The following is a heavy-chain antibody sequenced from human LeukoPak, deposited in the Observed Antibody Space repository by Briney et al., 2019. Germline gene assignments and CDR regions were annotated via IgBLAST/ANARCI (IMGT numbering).Heavy chain of an antibody. CDR2: IYYSGST. CDR1: GDSIISTNYF. V-gene: IGHV4-61*01. D-gene: IGHD3-10*01. CDR3: ATDSRGVFDY. Sequence: SETLSLTCSVSGDSIISTNYFWGWIRQPPGKGLEWIGYIYYSGSTNYNPSLKSRVTISVDTSKNQFSLKLSSVTAADTAVYYCATDSRGVFDYWGQGTLVTVSS. J-gene: IGHJ4*02.